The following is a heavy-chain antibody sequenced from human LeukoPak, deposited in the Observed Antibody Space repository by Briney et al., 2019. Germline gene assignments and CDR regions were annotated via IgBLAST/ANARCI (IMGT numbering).Heavy chain of an antibody. CDR3: AKDSTMVFFFYYMDV. CDR1: GFTFSSYA. CDR2: ISYDGSNK. J-gene: IGHJ6*03. Sequence: GGSLRLSCAASGFTFSSYAMHWVRQAPGKGLEWVAVISYDGSNKYYADSVKGRFTISRDNSKNTLFLQMNSLRADDTAVYYCAKDSTMVFFFYYMDVWGKGTTVTVSS. V-gene: IGHV3-30*04. D-gene: IGHD3-10*01.